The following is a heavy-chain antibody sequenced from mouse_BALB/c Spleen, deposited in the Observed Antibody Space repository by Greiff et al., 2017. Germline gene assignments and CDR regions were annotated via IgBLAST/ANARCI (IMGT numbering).Heavy chain of an antibody. V-gene: IGHV3-2*02. Sequence: EEQRVESGPGLVKPSQSLSLTCTVTGYSITSDYAWNWIRQFPGNKLEWMGYISYSGSTSYNPSLKSRISITRDTSKNQFFLQLNSVTTEDTATYYCARRYDYYAMDYWGQGTSVTVSS. J-gene: IGHJ4*01. CDR2: ISYSGST. CDR1: GYSITSDYA. D-gene: IGHD1-1*01. CDR3: ARRYDYYAMDY.